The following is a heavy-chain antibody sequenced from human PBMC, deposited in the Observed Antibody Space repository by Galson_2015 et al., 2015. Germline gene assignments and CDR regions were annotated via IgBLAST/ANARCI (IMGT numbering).Heavy chain of an antibody. CDR2: IKEDGTDK. Sequence: SLRLSCASSGFTFNSYWMTWVRQAPGKGLEWVANIKEDGTDKYYVDSVKGRFTISRDNAKNSLYLQMNSLRAEDKAVYHCARDLGYLTFDVWGQGTMVTASS. V-gene: IGHV3-7*03. CDR3: ARDLGYLTFDV. D-gene: IGHD5-18*01. CDR1: GFTFNSYW. J-gene: IGHJ3*01.